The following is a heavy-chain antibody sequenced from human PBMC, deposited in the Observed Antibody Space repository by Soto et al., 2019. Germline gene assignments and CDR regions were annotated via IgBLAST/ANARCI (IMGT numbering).Heavy chain of an antibody. CDR1: GFTFSSYG. V-gene: IGHV3-33*01. CDR3: ARDLLNSSWYPPDYYYYGMDV. J-gene: IGHJ6*02. Sequence: HPGGSLRLSCAASGFTFSSYGMHWVRQAPGKGLEWVAVIWYDGSNKYYADSVKGRFTISRDNSKNTLYLQMNSLRAEDTAVYYCARDLLNSSWYPPDYYYYGMDVWGQGTTVTVSS. CDR2: IWYDGSNK. D-gene: IGHD6-13*01.